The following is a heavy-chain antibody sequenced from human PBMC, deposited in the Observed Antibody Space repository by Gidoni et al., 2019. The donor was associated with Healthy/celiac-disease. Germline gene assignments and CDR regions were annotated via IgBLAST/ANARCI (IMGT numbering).Heavy chain of an antibody. V-gene: IGHV3-11*05. CDR3: ARVRRYSSSWYYYGMDV. J-gene: IGHJ6*02. D-gene: IGHD6-13*01. CDR2: ISSSSSYT. Sequence: QVQLVESGGGLVKPGGSLRLSCAASGFTFSDYYMSWIRQAPGKGLEWVSYISSSSSYTNYADSVKGRFTISRDNAKNSLYLQMNSLRAEDTAVYYCARVRRYSSSWYYYGMDVWGQGTTVTVSS. CDR1: GFTFSDYY.